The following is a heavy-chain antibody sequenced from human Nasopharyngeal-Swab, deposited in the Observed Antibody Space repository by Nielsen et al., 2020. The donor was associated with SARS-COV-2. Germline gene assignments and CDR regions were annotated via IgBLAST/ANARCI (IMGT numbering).Heavy chain of an antibody. Sequence: WIRQPPGKGLEWVSSISSSSSYMYYADSVKGRFTISRDNAKNSLYLQMNSLRAEDTAVYYCARDEAMVRGVIVFDYWGQGTLVTVSS. CDR3: ARDEAMVRGVIVFDY. D-gene: IGHD3-10*01. J-gene: IGHJ4*02. CDR2: ISSSSSYM. V-gene: IGHV3-21*01.